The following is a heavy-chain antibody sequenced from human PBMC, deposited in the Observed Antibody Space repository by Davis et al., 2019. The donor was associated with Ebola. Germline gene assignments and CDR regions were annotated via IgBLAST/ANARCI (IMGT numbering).Heavy chain of an antibody. V-gene: IGHV3-21*01. CDR2: MRSSGVYI. J-gene: IGHJ6*02. D-gene: IGHD2-2*01. CDR3: ARDDPLASPNGMDV. CDR1: GFTSSSYA. Sequence: PGGSLRLSCVGSGFTSSSYAMNWVRQGPGKGLEWVSSMRSSGVYIYYADSVRGRLTISRDNTKKSLYLQMNSLTAEDTAVYFCARDDPLASPNGMDVWGQGTTVTVSS.